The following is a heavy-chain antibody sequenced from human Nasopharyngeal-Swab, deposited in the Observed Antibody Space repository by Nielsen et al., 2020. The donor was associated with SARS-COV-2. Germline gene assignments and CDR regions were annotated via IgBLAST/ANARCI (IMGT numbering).Heavy chain of an antibody. J-gene: IGHJ3*02. D-gene: IGHD3-22*01. CDR2: ISWNSGSI. Sequence: GGSLRLSCAASGFTFDDYAMHWVRQAPGKGLEWVSGISWNSGSIGYADSVKGRFTISRDNAKNSLYLQMNSLRAEDTALYYCAKDIGYDSSVKDIWGQGTMVTVSS. CDR1: GFTFDDYA. V-gene: IGHV3-9*01. CDR3: AKDIGYDSSVKDI.